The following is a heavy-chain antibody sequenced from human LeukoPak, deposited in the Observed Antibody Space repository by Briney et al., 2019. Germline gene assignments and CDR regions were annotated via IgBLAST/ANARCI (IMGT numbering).Heavy chain of an antibody. CDR3: AKARRGHIVVVTAPLLDY. J-gene: IGHJ4*02. CDR2: MNPNSGNT. Sequence: ASVKVSCKASGYTFTSYDINWVRQATGQGLEWMGWMNPNSGNTGYAQKFQGRVTITRNTSISTAYMELSSLRAEDTAVYYCAKARRGHIVVVTAPLLDYWGQGTLVTVSS. V-gene: IGHV1-8*03. D-gene: IGHD2-21*02. CDR1: GYTFTSYD.